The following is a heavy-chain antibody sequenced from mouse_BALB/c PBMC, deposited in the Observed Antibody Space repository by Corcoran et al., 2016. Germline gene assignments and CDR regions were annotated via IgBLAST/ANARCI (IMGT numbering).Heavy chain of an antibody. CDR3: ARGGYGNYDYAMDY. D-gene: IGHD2-10*02. CDR1: GYSFTGYY. Sequence: EVLLQQSGPELVKPGASVKISCKASGYSFTGYYMHWVKQSHVKSLEWIGRINPYNGATSYNQNFKDKASLTVDKSSSTAYMELHSLTSEDSAVYYCARGGYGNYDYAMDYWGQGTSVTVSS. V-gene: IGHV1-26*01. CDR2: INPYNGAT. J-gene: IGHJ4*01.